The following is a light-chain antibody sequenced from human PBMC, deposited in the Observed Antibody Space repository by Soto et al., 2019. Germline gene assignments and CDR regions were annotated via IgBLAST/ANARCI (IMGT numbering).Light chain of an antibody. Sequence: QSALTQPASVSGSPGQSITISCTGTSSDVGVYNYVSWYQQHPGKAPKLMIYEVSNRPSGVSNRFSASKSGNTASLTISGLQAEDEADYYCSSYTTSSTSVFGGGTKLTVL. V-gene: IGLV2-14*01. CDR2: EVS. J-gene: IGLJ2*01. CDR3: SSYTTSSTSV. CDR1: SSDVGVYNY.